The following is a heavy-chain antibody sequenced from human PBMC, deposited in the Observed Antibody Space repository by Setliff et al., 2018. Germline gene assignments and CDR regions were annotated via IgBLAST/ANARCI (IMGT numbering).Heavy chain of an antibody. J-gene: IGHJ4*02. Sequence: GGSLRLSCAASGFTFSSYWMSWVRQAPGKGLEWVANIKEDGSEKYYVDSVKGRFTISRDNAKNSLYLQMNSLRAEDTAVYYCARDGSRGYGDYLSDYWGQGTLVTVSS. V-gene: IGHV3-7*01. D-gene: IGHD4-17*01. CDR2: IKEDGSEK. CDR1: GFTFSSYW. CDR3: ARDGSRGYGDYLSDY.